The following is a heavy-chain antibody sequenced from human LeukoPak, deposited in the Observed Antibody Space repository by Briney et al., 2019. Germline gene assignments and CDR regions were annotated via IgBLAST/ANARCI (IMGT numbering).Heavy chain of an antibody. CDR2: INPNSGDT. V-gene: IGHV1-2*02. CDR1: GYTFTGYY. J-gene: IGHJ4*02. Sequence: ASVEVSCKASGYTFTGYYMHWVRQAPGQGLEWMGWINPNSGDTNYAQKFQGRVTMTRDTSISTAYMELSRLRSDDTAVYYCARDLSHYFDYWGQGTLVTVSS. CDR3: ARDLSHYFDY.